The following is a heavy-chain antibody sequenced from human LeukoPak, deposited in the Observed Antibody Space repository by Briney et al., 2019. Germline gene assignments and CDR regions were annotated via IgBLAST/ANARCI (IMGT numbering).Heavy chain of an antibody. CDR3: VTPRSWELSDMAV. Sequence: PSETLSLTCTVSGYSISTNYYWAWIRQSPGTGLEWIGSVYHNGQTYYNPSLKSRVIISVDKSKNEFSLRLTSVTAADTAVYYCVTPRSWELSDMAVWGKGTTVIVSS. J-gene: IGHJ6*03. D-gene: IGHD1-26*01. V-gene: IGHV4-38-2*02. CDR2: VYHNGQT. CDR1: GYSISTNYY.